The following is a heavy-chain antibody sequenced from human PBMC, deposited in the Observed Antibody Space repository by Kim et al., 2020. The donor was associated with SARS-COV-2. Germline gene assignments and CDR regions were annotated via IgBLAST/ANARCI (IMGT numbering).Heavy chain of an antibody. V-gene: IGHV3-7*03. CDR2: GSEK. J-gene: IGHJ4*02. CDR3: ARRSSSFDY. Sequence: GSEKYDVGSLKGRFTISGDNAKNSLDLQMNSLRAEDTAVFYCARRSSSFDYWGQGTLVTVSS. D-gene: IGHD6-6*01.